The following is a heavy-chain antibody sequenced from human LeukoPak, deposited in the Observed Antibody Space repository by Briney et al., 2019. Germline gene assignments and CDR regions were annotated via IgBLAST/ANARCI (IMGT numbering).Heavy chain of an antibody. V-gene: IGHV3-33*06. D-gene: IGHD1-26*01. Sequence: HPGGSLRLSCAASGFTFSSYAMSWVRQAPGKGLEWVAVIWYDGSNKYYADSVKGRFTISRDNSKNTLYLQMNSLRAEDTAVYYCAKFGGSYVPYMDVWGKGTTVTVSS. CDR1: GFTFSSYA. J-gene: IGHJ6*03. CDR2: IWYDGSNK. CDR3: AKFGGSYVPYMDV.